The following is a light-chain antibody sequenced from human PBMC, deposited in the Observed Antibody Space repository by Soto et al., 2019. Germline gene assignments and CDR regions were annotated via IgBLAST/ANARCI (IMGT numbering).Light chain of an antibody. J-gene: IGKJ1*01. CDR2: AAS. Sequence: AIRMTQSPSSLSASTGDRVTITCRASQGISSYLAWYQQKPGKAPKLLIYAASTLQSGVPSRFSGSGSGTDFTLTISCLQSEDFATYYCQQYYSYRWTFGHGTKVEIK. CDR3: QQYYSYRWT. V-gene: IGKV1-8*01. CDR1: QGISSY.